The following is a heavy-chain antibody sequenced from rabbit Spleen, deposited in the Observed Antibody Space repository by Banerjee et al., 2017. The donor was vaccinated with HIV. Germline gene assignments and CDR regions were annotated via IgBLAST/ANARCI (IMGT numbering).Heavy chain of an antibody. J-gene: IGHJ4*01. Sequence: QEQLVESGGGLVQPEVSLTLTCKASGFSFSDRDVMCWVRQAPGKGLEWIGCINTATGKAVYATWANGRFTVSRTSSTTVTLQVTSLTAADTATYFCTRDDGSGHYIDGYFNLWGQGTLVTVS. CDR2: INTATGKA. D-gene: IGHD1-1*01. CDR1: GFSFSDRDV. V-gene: IGHV1S45*01. CDR3: TRDDGSGHYIDGYFNL.